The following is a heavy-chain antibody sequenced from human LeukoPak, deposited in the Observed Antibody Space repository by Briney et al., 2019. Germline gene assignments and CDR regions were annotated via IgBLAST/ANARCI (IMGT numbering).Heavy chain of an antibody. J-gene: IGHJ4*02. Sequence: SETLSLTCTVSGGSISSSSYYWGWIRQPPGKGLEWIGSIYYSGSTYYNPSLRSRVTISVDTSKNQFSLKLSSVTAADTAVYYCARGTYYDLWSGYYKTYYFDYWGQGTLVTVSS. V-gene: IGHV4-39*07. CDR3: ARGTYYDLWSGYYKTYYFDY. CDR2: IYYSGST. CDR1: GGSISSSSYY. D-gene: IGHD3-3*01.